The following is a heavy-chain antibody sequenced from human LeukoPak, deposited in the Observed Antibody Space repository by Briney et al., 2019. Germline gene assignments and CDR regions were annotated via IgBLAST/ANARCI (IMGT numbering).Heavy chain of an antibody. Sequence: GGSLRLSCAASGYTFSIYWMNWGPQAPGKGREWVASIKQEGSETYYMESVQGRFTISRDNDMNFLYLQLSSLRAEDTAVYYCTRENSGSLSLEYWGQGTLVTVSS. D-gene: IGHD1-26*01. J-gene: IGHJ4*02. CDR2: IKQEGSET. CDR3: TRENSGSLSLEY. CDR1: GYTFSIYW. V-gene: IGHV3-7*01.